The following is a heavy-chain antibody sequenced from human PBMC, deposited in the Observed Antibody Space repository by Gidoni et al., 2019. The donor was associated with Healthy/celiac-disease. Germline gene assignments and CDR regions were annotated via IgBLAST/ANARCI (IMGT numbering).Heavy chain of an antibody. D-gene: IGHD3-22*01. CDR3: ARQLSIYYYDSSGYPLQY. V-gene: IGHV3-48*03. J-gene: IGHJ4*02. CDR2: ISSSGSTI. CDR1: GFTFSSYE. Sequence: EVQLVESGGGLVQPGGSLRLSCAASGFTFSSYEMNWVRQAPGKGLEWVSYISSSGSTIYYADSVKRRFTISRDNAKNSLYLQMNSLRAEDTAVYYCARQLSIYYYDSSGYPLQYWGQGTLVTVSS.